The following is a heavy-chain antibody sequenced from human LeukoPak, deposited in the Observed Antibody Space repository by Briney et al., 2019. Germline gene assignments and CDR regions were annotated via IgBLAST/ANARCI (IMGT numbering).Heavy chain of an antibody. J-gene: IGHJ4*02. D-gene: IGHD5-18*01. CDR1: GFTFSSYG. Sequence: GGSLRLSCAASGFTFSSYGMHWVRQAPGKGLEWVAVISYDGSNKYYADSVKGRFTISRDNSKNTLYLQMNSLRAEDTAVYYCAKGGFEYSYGYKYYFDYWGQGTLVTVSS. V-gene: IGHV3-30*18. CDR2: ISYDGSNK. CDR3: AKGGFEYSYGYKYYFDY.